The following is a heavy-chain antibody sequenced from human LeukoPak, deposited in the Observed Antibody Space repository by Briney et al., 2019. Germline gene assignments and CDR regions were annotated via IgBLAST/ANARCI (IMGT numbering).Heavy chain of an antibody. J-gene: IGHJ4*02. CDR2: ISVHNGNT. CDR1: GYSFTSYG. V-gene: IGHV1-18*04. CDR3: ARVRGSYGDTANY. Sequence: ASVKVSCKASGYSFTSYGISWVRQAPGQGLEWMGWISVHNGNTHYAQKLQGRVTMTTVTSTSTAYMELRSLRSDDTAVYYCARVRGSYGDTANYWGQGTLVTVSS. D-gene: IGHD4-17*01.